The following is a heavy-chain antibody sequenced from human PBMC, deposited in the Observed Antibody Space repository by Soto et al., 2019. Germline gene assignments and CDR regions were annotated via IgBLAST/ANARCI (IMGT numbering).Heavy chain of an antibody. V-gene: IGHV3-30-3*01. CDR1: GFTFSSYA. J-gene: IGHJ5*02. D-gene: IGHD6-19*01. Sequence: GGSLRLSCAASGFTFSSYAMHWVRQAPGKGLEWVAVISYDGSNKYYADSVKGRFTISRDNSKNTLYLQMNSLRAEDTAVYYCASLGRIAVAGTGWFDPWGQGTLVTVSS. CDR3: ASLGRIAVAGTGWFDP. CDR2: ISYDGSNK.